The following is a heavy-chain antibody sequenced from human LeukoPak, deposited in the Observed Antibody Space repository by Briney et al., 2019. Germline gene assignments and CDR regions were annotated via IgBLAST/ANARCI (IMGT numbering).Heavy chain of an antibody. J-gene: IGHJ4*02. Sequence: PRGSLRLSCAASGFTFSSYWMSWVRQAPGKGLEWVANIKQEGSEKYYVDSVTGRFTMSRDNAKNSLYLQMNGLRAEDTAVYYCARGLLWAYWGQGTLVTVSS. V-gene: IGHV3-7*03. CDR1: GFTFSSYW. CDR3: ARGLLWAY. D-gene: IGHD3-10*01. CDR2: IKQEGSEK.